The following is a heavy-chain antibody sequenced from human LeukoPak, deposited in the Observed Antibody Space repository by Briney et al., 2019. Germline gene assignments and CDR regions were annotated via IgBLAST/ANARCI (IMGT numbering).Heavy chain of an antibody. CDR3: VRHALVTSISTFNWLDP. CDR2: IFDADDT. CDR1: GDSINSGGHH. D-gene: IGHD2-21*02. Sequence: SETLSLTCSVSGDSINSGGHHWGWIRQPPGKGLEWIGSIFDADDTNYNASLKSRVTMSVDTSKNQFSLKLNSVTAADTAVYFCVRHALVTSISTFNWLDPWGRGTLVTVSS. J-gene: IGHJ5*02. V-gene: IGHV4-39*01.